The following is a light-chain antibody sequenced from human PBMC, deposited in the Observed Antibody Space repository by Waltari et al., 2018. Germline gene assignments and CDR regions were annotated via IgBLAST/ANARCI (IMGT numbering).Light chain of an antibody. Sequence: QSVLTQPPSASGTPGQRVTISCSGSSSNIGSNYVYWYQQLPGPAPKLLIYRNHQRPSGVPDRFSGSKSGTSASLAISGLRSEDEADYYCAAWDDSLSGPDVVFGGGTKLTVL. V-gene: IGLV1-47*01. CDR2: RNH. CDR3: AAWDDSLSGPDVV. J-gene: IGLJ2*01. CDR1: SSNIGSNY.